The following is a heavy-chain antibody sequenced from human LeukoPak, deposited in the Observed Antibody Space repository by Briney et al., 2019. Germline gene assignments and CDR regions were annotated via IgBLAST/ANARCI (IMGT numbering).Heavy chain of an antibody. CDR3: ARQSSSGSGSYYMDY. CDR2: IYYSGST. CDR1: SYSINSGYY. V-gene: IGHV4-38-2*02. Sequence: SETPSLTCTVSSYSINSGYYWGWIRQPPGKGLEWIGSIYYSGSTYYNPSLKSRVTISVDTSKNQFSLKLSSVTAADTAVYYCARQSSSGSGSYYMDYWGQGTLVTVSS. D-gene: IGHD3-10*01. J-gene: IGHJ4*02.